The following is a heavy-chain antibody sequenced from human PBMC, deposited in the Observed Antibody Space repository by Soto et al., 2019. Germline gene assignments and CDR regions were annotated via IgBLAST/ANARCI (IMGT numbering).Heavy chain of an antibody. V-gene: IGHV4-39*01. D-gene: IGHD6-13*01. CDR2: IYYSGST. Sequence: SETLSLTCTVSGDSISSTYYYWGWIRQPPGKGLEWIGTIYYSGSTYYNPSLKSRVTISLTTSKNQFFLKVTSVTAADTAVYYCAIRPAIAAAAQPPRFYFDYWGQGTLVTVSS. J-gene: IGHJ4*02. CDR1: GDSISSTYYY. CDR3: AIRPAIAAAAQPPRFYFDY.